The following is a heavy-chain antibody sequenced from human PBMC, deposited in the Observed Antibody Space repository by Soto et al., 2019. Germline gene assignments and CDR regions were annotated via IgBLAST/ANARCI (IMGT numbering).Heavy chain of an antibody. CDR1: GGSISNGNAY. V-gene: IGHV4-39*01. CDR3: ARHGFFPSAYCGGDGWFDP. CDR2: VYFTGTT. J-gene: IGHJ5*02. Sequence: PSETLSLACTVSGGSISNGNAYWGWIRQSPGKGLEWIGSVYFTGTTHYNPSLKSRVTISVDTSKNQFSLKLSSVTAADTAVYYCARHGFFPSAYCGGDGWFDPWGQGTLVTVSS. D-gene: IGHD2-21*02.